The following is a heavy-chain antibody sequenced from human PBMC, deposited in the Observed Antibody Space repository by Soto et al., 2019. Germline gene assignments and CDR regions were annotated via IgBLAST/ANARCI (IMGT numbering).Heavy chain of an antibody. CDR3: AHRDPLRFFDY. J-gene: IGHJ4*02. CDR1: GFSLSTSGVG. CDR2: IYWDDDK. Sequence: QITLKESGTTLVKPTQTLTLTCTFSGFSLSTSGVGVGWIRQPPGKALEWLALIYWDDDKRYSPSLKSRLTITKDTSKNQVVLTMTNMDPVDTGTYYCAHRDPLRFFDYWGQGTLVTVSS. D-gene: IGHD5-12*01. V-gene: IGHV2-5*02.